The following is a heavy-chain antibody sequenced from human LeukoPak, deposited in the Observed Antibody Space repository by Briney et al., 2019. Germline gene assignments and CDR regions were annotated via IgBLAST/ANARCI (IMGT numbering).Heavy chain of an antibody. Sequence: GGTLRLSCAASGFTFSRYWMHWVRQAPGKGLVWVSRINSDGSSTSYADSVKGRFTISRDNARNTLYLQMNSLTAEDTAVYYCANTLHTYCDGDCLGYWGQGTLVTVSS. D-gene: IGHD2-21*02. CDR3: ANTLHTYCDGDCLGY. CDR2: INSDGSST. V-gene: IGHV3-74*01. CDR1: GFTFSRYW. J-gene: IGHJ4*02.